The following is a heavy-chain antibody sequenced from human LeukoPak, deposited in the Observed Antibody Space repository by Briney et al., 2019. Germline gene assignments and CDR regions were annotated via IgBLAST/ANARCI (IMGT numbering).Heavy chain of an antibody. V-gene: IGHV3-21*03. J-gene: IGHJ4*02. CDR2: ISSSSSYI. CDR1: GFTFSIYS. D-gene: IGHD1-26*01. Sequence: KSGGSLRLSCAASGFTFSIYSMNWVRQAPGKGLEWVSSISSSSSYIYYADSVKGRFTVSRDNAKNSLYLQMNSLRVEDTSVYYCARLRGLYSGTYRYQTAFEYWGQGSLLTVSS. CDR3: ARLRGLYSGTYRYQTAFEY.